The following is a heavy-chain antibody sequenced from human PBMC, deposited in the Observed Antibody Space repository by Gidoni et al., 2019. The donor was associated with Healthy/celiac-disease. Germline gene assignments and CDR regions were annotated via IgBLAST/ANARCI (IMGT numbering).Heavy chain of an antibody. CDR2: IRSKAYGGTT. D-gene: IGHD6-13*01. CDR3: TAEIAAAATDY. J-gene: IGHJ4*02. V-gene: IGHV3-49*05. Sequence: EVQLVESGGGLVKPGRSLRLSCTASGFTFGDYAMSWFRQAPGKGLEWVGFIRSKAYGGTTEYAASVKGRFTISRDDSKSIAYLQMNSLKTEDTAVYYCTAEIAAAATDYWGQGTLVTVSS. CDR1: GFTFGDYA.